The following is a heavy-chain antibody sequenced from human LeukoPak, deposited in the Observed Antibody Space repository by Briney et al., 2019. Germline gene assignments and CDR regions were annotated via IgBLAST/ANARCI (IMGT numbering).Heavy chain of an antibody. V-gene: IGHV1-46*01. D-gene: IGHD2-2*02. J-gene: IGHJ6*03. CDR2: INPSGGST. CDR1: GYTFTSYY. Sequence: GASVKVSCKASGYTFTSYYMHWVRQAPGQGLEWMGIINPSGGSTSYAQKFQGRVTMTRDTSTSTVYMELSSLRSEDTAVYYCARGYCSSTSCYTIYYYMDVWGKGTTVTVSS. CDR3: ARGYCSSTSCYTIYYYMDV.